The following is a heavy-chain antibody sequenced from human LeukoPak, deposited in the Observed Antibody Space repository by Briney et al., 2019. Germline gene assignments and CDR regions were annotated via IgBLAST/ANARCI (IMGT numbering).Heavy chain of an antibody. CDR2: INPNSGGT. Sequence: ASVKVSCKASGYTFTGYYMHWVRQAPGQGLEWMGWINPNSGGTNYAQKFQGRVTMTRDTSISTAYMELSRLRSDDTAVYYCARVVGSSGWPGNNWFDPWGQGTLVTVSS. D-gene: IGHD6-19*01. CDR3: ARVVGSSGWPGNNWFDP. J-gene: IGHJ5*02. V-gene: IGHV1-2*02. CDR1: GYTFTGYY.